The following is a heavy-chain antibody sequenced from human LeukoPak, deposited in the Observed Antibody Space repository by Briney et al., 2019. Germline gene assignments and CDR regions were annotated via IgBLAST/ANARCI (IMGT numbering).Heavy chain of an antibody. V-gene: IGHV3-74*01. J-gene: IGHJ5*01. CDR1: GFTFSSYW. CDR3: ARAPYSGSYYNYWFDS. D-gene: IGHD3-10*01. Sequence: GGSLRLSCAASGFTFSSYWMDWVRQAPGKGLVWVSHINSGGSSATYADSVKGRFTISRDNAKNTLYLQMNSLRAEDTAVYYCARAPYSGSYYNYWFDSWGQGTLVTVSS. CDR2: INSGGSSA.